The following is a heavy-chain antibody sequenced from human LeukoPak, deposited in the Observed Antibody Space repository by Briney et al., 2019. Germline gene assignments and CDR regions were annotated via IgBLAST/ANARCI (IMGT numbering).Heavy chain of an antibody. CDR1: GGTFSSYA. V-gene: IGHV1-69*01. CDR3: ARARWRVGEGNSPPGYFDY. D-gene: IGHD4-17*01. J-gene: IGHJ4*02. CDR2: IIPIFGTA. Sequence: SVKVSCKASGGTFSSYAISWVRQAPGQGLEWMGGIIPIFGTANYAQKFQGRVTITADESTSTAYMELSSLRSEDTAVYYCARARWRVGEGNSPPGYFDYWGQGTLVTVSS.